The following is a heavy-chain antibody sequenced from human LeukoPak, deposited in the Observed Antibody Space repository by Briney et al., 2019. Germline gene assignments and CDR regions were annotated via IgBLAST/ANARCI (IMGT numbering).Heavy chain of an antibody. V-gene: IGHV3-48*03. CDR2: ISSSGRTI. Sequence: PGGSLRLSCAASGFXFNNYQINWVRQALGKGLECISYISSSGRTIYYADSLKGRFTVSRDNAKNSLYLRMNNLRAEDTAVYYCARGEYYFDYWGQGTLVTVSS. CDR3: ARGEYYFDY. J-gene: IGHJ4*02. CDR1: GFXFNNYQ.